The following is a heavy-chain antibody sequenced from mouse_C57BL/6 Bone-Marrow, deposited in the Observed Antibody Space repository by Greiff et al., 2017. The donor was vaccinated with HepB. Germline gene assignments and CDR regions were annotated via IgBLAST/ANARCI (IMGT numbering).Heavy chain of an antibody. V-gene: IGHV5-9*01. CDR1: GFTFSSYT. D-gene: IGHD1-1*01. CDR2: ISGGGGNT. J-gene: IGHJ4*01. CDR3: ARRKDYYGSSYVYYAMDY. Sequence: EVKVVESGGGLVKPGGSLKLSCAASGFTFSSYTMSWVRQTPEKRLEWVATISGGGGNTYYPDSVKGRFTISRDNAKNTLYLQMSSLRSEDTALYYCARRKDYYGSSYVYYAMDYWGQGTSVTVSS.